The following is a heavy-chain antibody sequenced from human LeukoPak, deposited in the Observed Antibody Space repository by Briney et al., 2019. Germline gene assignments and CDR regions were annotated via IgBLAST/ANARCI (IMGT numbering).Heavy chain of an antibody. CDR2: ISWNSGNI. J-gene: IGHJ1*01. V-gene: IGHV3-9*01. Sequence: GGSLRLSCAASGFTFEDYSMHWVRQAPGKGLEWVSGISWNSGNIGYADSVKGRFTISRDNAKNSLYLQMDSLRAEDTAFYYRGKASSGYYSAILHWGQGTLVTVSS. CDR1: GFTFEDYS. CDR3: GKASSGYYSAILH. D-gene: IGHD3-22*01.